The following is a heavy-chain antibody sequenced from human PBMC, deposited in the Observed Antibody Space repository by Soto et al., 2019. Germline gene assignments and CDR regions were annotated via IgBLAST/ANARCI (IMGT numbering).Heavy chain of an antibody. CDR1: GYSFTSYW. V-gene: IGHV5-51*01. D-gene: IGHD6-13*01. Sequence: GESPKISCKGSGYSFTSYWIGWVRQMPGKGLEWMGIIYPGDSDTRYSPSFQGQVTISADKSISTAYLQWSSLKASDTAMYYCARGSSSWYGPGYYYYGMDVWGQGTTVTVSS. CDR3: ARGSSSWYGPGYYYYGMDV. J-gene: IGHJ6*02. CDR2: IYPGDSDT.